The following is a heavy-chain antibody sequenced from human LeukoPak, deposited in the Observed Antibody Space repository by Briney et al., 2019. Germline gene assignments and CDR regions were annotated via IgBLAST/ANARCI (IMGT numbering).Heavy chain of an antibody. D-gene: IGHD3-3*01. CDR2: IFHSGST. Sequence: SETLSLTCAVSGGSISSGTYSWNWIRQPPGKGLEWVGYIFHSGSTYYSPSLKSRVTISVDTSKNQFSLKLSSVTAADTAVYYCARTYYDFWSGNYYYYYMDVWGKGTTVTVSS. CDR1: GGSISSGTYS. CDR3: ARTYYDFWSGNYYYYYMDV. J-gene: IGHJ6*03. V-gene: IGHV4-30-2*01.